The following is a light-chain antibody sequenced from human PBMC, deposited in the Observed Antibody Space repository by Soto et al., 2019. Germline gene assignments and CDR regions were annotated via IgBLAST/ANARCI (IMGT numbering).Light chain of an antibody. CDR1: PADVGASNH. Sequence: QSVLTQPASVSGSPGESLTISCTGTPADVGASNHVSWFQQHPGKAPKLIIYDITNRPSGISNRFSGSKSGNTASLTVSGLQAVDEADYYCSSYSDTNICVFGTGTKVTVL. CDR3: SSYSDTNICV. V-gene: IGLV2-14*03. J-gene: IGLJ1*01. CDR2: DIT.